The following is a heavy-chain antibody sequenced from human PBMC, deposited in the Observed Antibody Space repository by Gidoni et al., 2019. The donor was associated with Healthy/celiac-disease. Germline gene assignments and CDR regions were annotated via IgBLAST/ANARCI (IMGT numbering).Heavy chain of an antibody. Sequence: EVQLVQSGAEVKKPGESLTISCKGSGYSFTSSWIGWVRQMPGKGLEWMGIIYPGDSDTRYSPSFQGQVTISADKSISTAYLQWSSLKASDTAMYYCGGSYYYDSSGYLDAFDIWGQGTMVTVSS. CDR2: IYPGDSDT. D-gene: IGHD3-22*01. CDR1: GYSFTSSW. J-gene: IGHJ3*02. V-gene: IGHV5-51*03. CDR3: GGSYYYDSSGYLDAFDI.